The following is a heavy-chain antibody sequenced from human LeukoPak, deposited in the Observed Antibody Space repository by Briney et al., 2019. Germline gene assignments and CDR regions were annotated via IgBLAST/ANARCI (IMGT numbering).Heavy chain of an antibody. V-gene: IGHV4-39*07. CDR1: GGSISSSSYY. CDR3: ARDPYCSGGSCYPEYYYYYYMDV. D-gene: IGHD2-15*01. J-gene: IGHJ6*03. Sequence: SETLSLTCTVSGGSISSSSYYWGWIRQPPGKGLEWIGSIYYSGSTYYNPSLKSRVTISVDTSKNQFSLKLSSVTAADTAVYYCARDPYCSGGSCYPEYYYYYYMDVWGKGTTVTVSS. CDR2: IYYSGST.